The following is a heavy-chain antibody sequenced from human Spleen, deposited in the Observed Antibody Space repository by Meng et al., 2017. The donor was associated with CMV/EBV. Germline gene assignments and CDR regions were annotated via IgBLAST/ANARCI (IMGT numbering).Heavy chain of an antibody. D-gene: IGHD1-1*01. CDR2: INPNSGDT. Sequence: ASVKVSCKASGYTFTGYYMHWVRQAPGQGLQWMGWINPNSGDTNYAQKFQGRVTMTRDTSINTAYMELSRLRSDDTAVYYCARVGTRSYYYFDYWGQGTLVTVSS. CDR1: GYTFTGYY. CDR3: ARVGTRSYYYFDY. J-gene: IGHJ4*02. V-gene: IGHV1-2*02.